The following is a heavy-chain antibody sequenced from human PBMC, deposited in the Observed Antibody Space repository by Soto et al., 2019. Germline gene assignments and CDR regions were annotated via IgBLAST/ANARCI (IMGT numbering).Heavy chain of an antibody. V-gene: IGHV1-69*13. CDR1: GGTFSSYA. CDR3: ARGPTIVVYDSSGYRALYFDY. CDR2: IIPIFGTA. J-gene: IGHJ4*02. D-gene: IGHD3-22*01. Sequence: SGKVSCKASGGTFSSYAIIWVRQAPGQGLEWMGGIIPIFGTANYAQKFQGRVTITADESTSTAYMELSSLRSEDTAVYYCARGPTIVVYDSSGYRALYFDYWGQGTLVTVSS.